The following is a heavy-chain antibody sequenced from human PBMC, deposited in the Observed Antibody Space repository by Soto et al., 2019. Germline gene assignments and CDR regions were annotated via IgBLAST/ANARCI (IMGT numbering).Heavy chain of an antibody. CDR2: INPSGGST. CDR3: ARDHPYSSGQLLSPPLFDY. J-gene: IGHJ4*02. D-gene: IGHD2-2*01. V-gene: IGHV1-46*01. Sequence: VASVKVSCKASGYTFTSYYMHWVRQAPGQGLEWMGIINPSGGSTSYAQKFQGRVTMTRDTSTSTVYMELSSLRSEDTAVYYCARDHPYSSGQLLSPPLFDYWGQGTLITVSS. CDR1: GYTFTSYY.